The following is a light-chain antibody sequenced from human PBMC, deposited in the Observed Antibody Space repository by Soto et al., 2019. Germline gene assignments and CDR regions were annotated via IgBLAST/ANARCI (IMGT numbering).Light chain of an antibody. J-gene: IGLJ2*01. CDR1: SSDVGGYNY. Sequence: QSALTQPASVSGSPGQSITISCTGTSSDVGGYNYVSWYQQHPGKAPKLMIYEVSNRPSGVSNRLSGSKSGNTASLTISGLQDEDEVDYYCSSYTSSSPLVVFGGGTKLTVL. CDR3: SSYTSSSPLVV. V-gene: IGLV2-14*01. CDR2: EVS.